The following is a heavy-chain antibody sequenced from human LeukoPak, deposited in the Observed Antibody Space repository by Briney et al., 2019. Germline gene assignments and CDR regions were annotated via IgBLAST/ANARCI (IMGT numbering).Heavy chain of an antibody. CDR1: GFTLSSYA. V-gene: IGHV3-23*01. D-gene: IGHD3-22*01. CDR3: AKTHDSSGYEYFDY. CDR2: ISGSGGST. J-gene: IGHJ4*02. Sequence: ESGGSLRLSCAASGFTLSSYAMSWVRQAPGKGLEWVSAISGSGGSTYYADSVKGRFTISRDNSKNTLYLQMNSLRAEDTAVYYCAKTHDSSGYEYFDYWGQGTLVTVSS.